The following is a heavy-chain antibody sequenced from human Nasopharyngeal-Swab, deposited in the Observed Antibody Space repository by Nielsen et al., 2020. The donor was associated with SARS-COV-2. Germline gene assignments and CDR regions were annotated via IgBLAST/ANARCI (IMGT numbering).Heavy chain of an antibody. D-gene: IGHD2-21*02. V-gene: IGHV3-21*01. CDR1: GFTFSSYS. Sequence: GESLKISCAASGFTFSSYSMNWVRQAPGKGLEWVSSISSSSSYIYYADSVKGRFNISRDNAKNSLYLQMNSLRAEDTAVYYCASVREHIVVVTAIYDYWGQGTLVTVSS. CDR2: ISSSSSYI. J-gene: IGHJ4*02. CDR3: ASVREHIVVVTAIYDY.